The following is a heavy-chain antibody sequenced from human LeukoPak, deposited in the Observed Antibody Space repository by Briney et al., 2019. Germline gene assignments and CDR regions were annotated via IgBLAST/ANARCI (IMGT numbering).Heavy chain of an antibody. J-gene: IGHJ4*02. Sequence: GASVKVSCKASGYTFTSYGITWVRQAPGQGLEWMGWISTYNGNTNYAQKLQGRVTMTRDMSTSTVYMELSSLRSEDTAVYYCARDGLAAAGLYYWGQGTLVTVSS. V-gene: IGHV1-18*01. D-gene: IGHD6-13*01. CDR3: ARDGLAAAGLYY. CDR2: ISTYNGNT. CDR1: GYTFTSYG.